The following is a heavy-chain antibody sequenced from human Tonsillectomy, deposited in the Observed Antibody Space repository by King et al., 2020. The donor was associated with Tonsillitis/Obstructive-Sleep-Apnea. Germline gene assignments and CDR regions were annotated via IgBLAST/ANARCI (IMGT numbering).Heavy chain of an antibody. D-gene: IGHD2-2*01. Sequence: VQLVESGGGLVKPGGSLRLSCAASGFTFSNAWMSWVRQAPGKGLEWVGRIKSKTDGGTTDYAAPVKGRFTISRDDSKNTLYLQMNSLKTEDTALYYCTTLKCSSTSCFPFDYWGQGTRVTVSS. CDR1: GFTFSNAW. J-gene: IGHJ4*02. CDR2: IKSKTDGGTT. V-gene: IGHV3-15*01. CDR3: TTLKCSSTSCFPFDY.